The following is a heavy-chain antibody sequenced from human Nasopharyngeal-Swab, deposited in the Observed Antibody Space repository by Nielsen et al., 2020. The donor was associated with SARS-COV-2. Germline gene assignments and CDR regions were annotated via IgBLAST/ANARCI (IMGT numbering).Heavy chain of an antibody. J-gene: IGHJ4*02. CDR2: IIPIFGTA. Sequence: SVKVSCKASGGTFSSYAISWVRHAPGQWLEWMGGIIPIFGTANYAQKFQGRVTITADESTSTAYMELSSLRSEDTAVYYCARVSGYCSSTSCYTGGIDYWGQGTLVTVSS. V-gene: IGHV1-69*13. CDR1: GGTFSSYA. D-gene: IGHD2-2*02. CDR3: ARVSGYCSSTSCYTGGIDY.